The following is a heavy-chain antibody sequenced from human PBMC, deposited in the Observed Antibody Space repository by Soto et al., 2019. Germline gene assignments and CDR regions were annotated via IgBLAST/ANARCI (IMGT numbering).Heavy chain of an antibody. CDR2: MNPNSGNT. CDR1: GYTFTSYD. Sequence: ASVKVSCKASGYTFTSYDINWARQATGQGLEWMGWMNPNSGNTGYAQKFQGRVTMTRNTSISTAYMELSSLRSEDTAVYYCARASMGGLAFDIWGQGTMVNVSS. V-gene: IGHV1-8*01. D-gene: IGHD3-3*02. CDR3: ARASMGGLAFDI. J-gene: IGHJ3*02.